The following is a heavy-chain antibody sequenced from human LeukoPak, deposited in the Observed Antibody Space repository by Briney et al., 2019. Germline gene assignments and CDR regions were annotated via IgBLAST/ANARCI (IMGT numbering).Heavy chain of an antibody. CDR1: GFTFSSYS. CDR2: IYHSGST. V-gene: IGHV4-38-2*01. D-gene: IGHD5-18*01. CDR3: ARMEDTAIKISQFDY. J-gene: IGHJ4*02. Sequence: GSLRLSCAASGFTFSSYSMNWVRQAPGKGLEWIGSIYHSGSTYYYPSLKRRVTITVDTYKNKFSLKLSSVPAADTSVYYCARMEDTAIKISQFDYWGQGTLVTVSS.